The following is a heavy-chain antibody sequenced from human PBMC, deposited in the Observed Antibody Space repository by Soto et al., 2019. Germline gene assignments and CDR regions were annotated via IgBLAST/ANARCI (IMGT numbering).Heavy chain of an antibody. J-gene: IGHJ5*02. CDR3: ARSVFA. Sequence: SETLSLTCDVSGDTISTGGYTWAWIRQHPGKGLEWIGYIYYSGSTYYNPSLKSRVTISVDTSKNQFSLKLSSVTAADTAGYYCARSVFAWGQGTLVTVSS. CDR1: GDTISTGGYT. V-gene: IGHV4-31*11. D-gene: IGHD3-10*02. CDR2: IYYSGST.